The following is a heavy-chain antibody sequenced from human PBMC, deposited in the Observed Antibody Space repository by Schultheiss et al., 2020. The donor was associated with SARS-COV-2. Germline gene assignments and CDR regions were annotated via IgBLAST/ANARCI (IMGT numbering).Heavy chain of an antibody. V-gene: IGHV3-23*01. D-gene: IGHD6-13*01. CDR2: ISGSGGST. CDR1: GFTFSSYA. CDR3: ARVQSTSWYGGCDY. Sequence: GGSLRLSCAASGFTFSSYAMHWVRQAPGKGLEWVSAISGSGGSTYYADSVKGRFTISRDNAKNSLYLQMNSLRAEDTAMYYCARVQSTSWYGGCDYWGQGTLVTVSS. J-gene: IGHJ4*02.